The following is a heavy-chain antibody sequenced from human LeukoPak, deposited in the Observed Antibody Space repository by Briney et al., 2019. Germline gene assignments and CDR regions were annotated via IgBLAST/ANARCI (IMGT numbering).Heavy chain of an antibody. J-gene: IGHJ4*02. D-gene: IGHD4-17*01. CDR2: MNPNSGNT. V-gene: IGHV1-8*03. CDR1: GYTFTGYY. Sequence: ASVKVSCKASGYTFTGYYMHWVRQAPGQGLEWIGWMNPNSGNTGYAQKFQDRVTITRNTSISTVYMELSSLRSDDTAVYYCARQGKWVTKYFDYWGQGTLVTVSS. CDR3: ARQGKWVTKYFDY.